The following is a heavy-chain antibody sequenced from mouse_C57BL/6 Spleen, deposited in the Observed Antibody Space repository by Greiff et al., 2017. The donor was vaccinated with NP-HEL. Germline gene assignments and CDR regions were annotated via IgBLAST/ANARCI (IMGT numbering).Heavy chain of an antibody. CDR1: GFTFSSYG. CDR2: ISSGGSYT. Sequence: DVMLVESGGDLVKPGGSLKLSCAASGFTFSSYGMSWVRQTPDKRLEWVATISSGGSYTYYPDSVKGRFTISRDNAKNTLYLQMSSLKSEDTAMYYCARRGTGNYFDYWGQGTTLTVSS. CDR3: ARRGTGNYFDY. D-gene: IGHD4-1*01. V-gene: IGHV5-6*02. J-gene: IGHJ2*01.